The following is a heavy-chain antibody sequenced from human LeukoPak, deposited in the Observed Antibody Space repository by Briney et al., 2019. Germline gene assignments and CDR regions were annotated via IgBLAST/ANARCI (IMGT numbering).Heavy chain of an antibody. CDR1: GGSISSGDYY. Sequence: SETLSLTCTVSGGSISSGDYYWSWIRQPPGKGLEWIGYIYYSGSTYYNPSLKSRVTISVDTSKNQFSLKLSSVTAADTAVYYCARADGYNFNYYYGMDVWGQGTTVTVSS. D-gene: IGHD5-24*01. V-gene: IGHV4-30-4*02. J-gene: IGHJ6*02. CDR2: IYYSGST. CDR3: ARADGYNFNYYYGMDV.